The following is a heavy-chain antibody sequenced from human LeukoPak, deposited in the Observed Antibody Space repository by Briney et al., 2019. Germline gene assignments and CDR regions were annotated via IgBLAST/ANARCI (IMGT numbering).Heavy chain of an antibody. CDR1: GFTFSSYD. Sequence: GGSLRLSCAASGFTFSSYDMPWVRQATGKGLEWVSAIGTAGDTYYPGSVKGRFTISRENAKNSLYLQMNSLRAGDTAVYYCARGVYGDYLYYFDYWGQGTLVTVSS. CDR3: ARGVYGDYLYYFDY. J-gene: IGHJ4*02. CDR2: IGTAGDT. D-gene: IGHD4-17*01. V-gene: IGHV3-13*01.